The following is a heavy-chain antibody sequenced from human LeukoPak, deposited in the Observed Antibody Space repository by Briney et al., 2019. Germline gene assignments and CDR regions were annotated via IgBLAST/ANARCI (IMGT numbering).Heavy chain of an antibody. CDR1: GLTFSSYA. V-gene: IGHV3-23*01. Sequence: SGGSLRLSCAASGLTFSSYAMTWVRQAPGKGLEWVSAIGGSGGSTYYADSVKGRFTISRDNFKDTLNHQMNSLRAEDTAIYYCAKARTSAYDFSLDYWGQGSLVTVSS. CDR3: AKARTSAYDFSLDY. CDR2: IGGSGGST. J-gene: IGHJ4*02. D-gene: IGHD5-12*01.